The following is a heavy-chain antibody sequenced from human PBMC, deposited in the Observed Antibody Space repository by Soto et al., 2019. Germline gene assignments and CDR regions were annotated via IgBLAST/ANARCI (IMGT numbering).Heavy chain of an antibody. CDR2: IGGRGGNR. J-gene: IGHJ4*02. D-gene: IGHD4-4*01. Sequence: DVQLLESGGGLVQPGGSLRLSCAASGFTFNAYAMTWVRQDPGEGLEWVPAIGGRGGNRYYVGSVRGRFTISRDNSKDTVELQMTSLRAEDTAVYYWASVASDYINAVDHWGQGILVSVSS. CDR1: GFTFNAYA. V-gene: IGHV3-23*01. CDR3: ASVASDYINAVDH.